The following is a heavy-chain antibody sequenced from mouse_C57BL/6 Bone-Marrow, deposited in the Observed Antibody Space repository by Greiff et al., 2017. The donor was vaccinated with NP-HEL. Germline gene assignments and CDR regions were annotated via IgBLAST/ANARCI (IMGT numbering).Heavy chain of an antibody. Sequence: EVKLMESEGGLVQPGSSMKLSCTASGFTFSDYYMAWVRQVPEKGLEWVANINYDGSSTYYLDSLKSRFIISRDNAKNILYLQMSSLKSEDTATYYCARDRRITTGYYAMDYWGQGTSVTVSS. V-gene: IGHV5-16*01. CDR2: INYDGSST. J-gene: IGHJ4*01. D-gene: IGHD2-4*01. CDR1: GFTFSDYY. CDR3: ARDRRITTGYYAMDY.